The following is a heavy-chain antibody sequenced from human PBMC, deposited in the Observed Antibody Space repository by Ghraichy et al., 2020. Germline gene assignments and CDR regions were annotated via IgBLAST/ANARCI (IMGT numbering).Heavy chain of an antibody. V-gene: IGHV3-23*01. CDR2: ISGSGGST. D-gene: IGHD6-13*01. CDR3: AKDAPTSKVAAAAIDY. Sequence: GGSLRLSCAASGFTFSSYAMSWVRQAPGKGLEWVSAISGSGGSTYYADSVKGRFTISRDNSKNTLYLQMNSLRAVDTAVYYCAKDAPTSKVAAAAIDYWGQGTLVTVSS. J-gene: IGHJ4*02. CDR1: GFTFSSYA.